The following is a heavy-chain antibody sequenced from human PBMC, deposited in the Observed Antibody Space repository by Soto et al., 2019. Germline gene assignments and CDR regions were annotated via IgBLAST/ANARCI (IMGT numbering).Heavy chain of an antibody. CDR3: ARTYYYDSSGQLHDAFDI. CDR1: GYTFTGYY. D-gene: IGHD3-22*01. J-gene: IGHJ3*02. V-gene: IGHV1-2*04. CDR2: INPNSGGT. Sequence: GASVKVSCKASGYTFTGYYMHWVRQAPGQGLEWMGWINPNSGGTNYAQKFQGWVTMTRDTSISTAYMELSRLRSDDTAVYYCARTYYYDSSGQLHDAFDIWGQGTMVTVSS.